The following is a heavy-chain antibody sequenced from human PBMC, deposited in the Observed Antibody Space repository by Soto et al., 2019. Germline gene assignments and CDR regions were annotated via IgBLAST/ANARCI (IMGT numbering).Heavy chain of an antibody. CDR2: ISGSGGST. CDR3: AKDLSLYSSGFFDY. Sequence: GVSLRLSCAAYGFTFSSYAMSWFRQAPGKGLEWVSAISGSGGSTYYADSVKGRFTISRDNSKNTLYLQMNSLRAEDTAVYYCAKDLSLYSSGFFDYWGQGFLVIVSS. V-gene: IGHV3-23*01. CDR1: GFTFSSYA. D-gene: IGHD6-19*01. J-gene: IGHJ4*02.